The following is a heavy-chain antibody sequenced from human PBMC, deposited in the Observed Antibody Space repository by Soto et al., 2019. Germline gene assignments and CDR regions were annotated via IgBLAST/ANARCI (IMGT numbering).Heavy chain of an antibody. CDR1: DVTFTNAW. V-gene: IGHV3-15*07. D-gene: IGHD1-26*01. CDR3: ARDYYTRFDY. Sequence: GGSLRLSCAATDVTFTNAWMNWVRQAPGKGLEWVGRIKSKKDGGTADSAAAVKGRFTISRDDSRNTVYLEMNNLKIEDTAMYYCARDYYTRFDYWGPGTLVTVSS. CDR2: IKSKKDGGTA. J-gene: IGHJ4*02.